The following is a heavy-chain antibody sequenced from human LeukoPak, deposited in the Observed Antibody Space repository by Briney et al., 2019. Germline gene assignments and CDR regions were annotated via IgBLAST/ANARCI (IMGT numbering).Heavy chain of an antibody. Sequence: SETLSLTCTVSGGSISSSSYYWGWIRQPRGKGLEWIGSIYYSGSTYYNPSLKSRVTISVDTSKNQFSLKLSSVTAADTAVYYCARRGASIAAAGPAKDAFDIWGQGTMVTVSS. D-gene: IGHD6-13*01. V-gene: IGHV4-39*07. CDR2: IYYSGST. CDR3: ARRGASIAAAGPAKDAFDI. CDR1: GGSISSSSYY. J-gene: IGHJ3*02.